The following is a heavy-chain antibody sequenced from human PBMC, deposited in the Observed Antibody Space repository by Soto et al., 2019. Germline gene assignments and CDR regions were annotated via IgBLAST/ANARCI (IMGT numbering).Heavy chain of an antibody. D-gene: IGHD5-18*01. CDR3: AKDGGTGYSYGYSDY. J-gene: IGHJ4*02. CDR1: GFTFSSYA. Sequence: PGGSLRLSCAASGFTFSSYAMSWVRQAPGKGLEWVSAISGSGGSTYYADSVKGRFTISRDNSKNTPYLQMNSLRAEDTAVYYCAKDGGTGYSYGYSDYWGQGTLVTVSS. CDR2: ISGSGGST. V-gene: IGHV3-23*01.